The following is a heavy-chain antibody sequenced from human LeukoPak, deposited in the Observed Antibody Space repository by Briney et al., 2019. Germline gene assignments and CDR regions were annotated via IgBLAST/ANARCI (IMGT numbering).Heavy chain of an antibody. CDR3: ARGEENGYETYYYYYMDV. D-gene: IGHD5-12*01. V-gene: IGHV3-30*04. CDR1: RFTFSRYA. CDR2: IAFDGNKK. Sequence: GGSLRLSCAASRFTFSRYAMHWLRQAPGKWPAWVAVIAFDGNKKYYADSVKGRFTISRDNAKNSLYLQMNSLRAEDTAVYYCARGEENGYETYYYYYMDVWGKGTTVTVSS. J-gene: IGHJ6*03.